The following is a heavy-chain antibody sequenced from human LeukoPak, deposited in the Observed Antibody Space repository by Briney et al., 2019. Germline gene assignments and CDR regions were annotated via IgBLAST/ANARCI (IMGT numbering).Heavy chain of an antibody. CDR1: GYTFTSYA. V-gene: IGHV7-4-1*02. CDR3: ARDKYMQQLLGVDKSFDY. Sequence: GASVKVSCKASGYTFTSYAMNWVRQAPGQGLEWMGWINTNTGNPTYAQGFTGRFVFSLATSVSTAYLQISSLKAEDTAVYYCARDKYMQQLLGVDKSFDYWGQGTLVTVSS. D-gene: IGHD6-13*01. J-gene: IGHJ4*02. CDR2: INTNTGNP.